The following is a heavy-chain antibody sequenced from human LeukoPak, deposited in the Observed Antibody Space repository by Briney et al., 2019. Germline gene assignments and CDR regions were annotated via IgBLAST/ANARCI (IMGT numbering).Heavy chain of an antibody. Sequence: GGSLRLSCAASGFTFNNAWMSWVRQAPGKGLEWVGRIKSKTEGGTPDYAAPVKGRFTISRDDSKNTLFLQMNSLKTEDTGVYYCTTDPAEYHTFDDYIPWGQGTLVTVSP. J-gene: IGHJ5*02. CDR3: TTDPAEYHTFDDYIP. D-gene: IGHD3-16*01. V-gene: IGHV3-15*01. CDR1: GFTFNNAW. CDR2: IKSKTEGGTP.